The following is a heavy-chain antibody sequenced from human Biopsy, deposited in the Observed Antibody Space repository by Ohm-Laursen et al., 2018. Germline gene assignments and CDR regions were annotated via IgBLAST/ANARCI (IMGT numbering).Heavy chain of an antibody. CDR3: AGDALGGGSCRFFY. V-gene: IGHV1-69*13. CDR2: IIPIFGTA. CDR1: GGTFTNYA. D-gene: IGHD2-15*01. Sequence: SVKVSCKASGGTFTNYAISWVRQAPGQGLEWMGGIIPIFGTANYAQKFQGRVTITADESTSTDYKELSSLRSDDAAVYYCAGDALGGGSCRFFYWGQGSLVTVSS. J-gene: IGHJ4*02.